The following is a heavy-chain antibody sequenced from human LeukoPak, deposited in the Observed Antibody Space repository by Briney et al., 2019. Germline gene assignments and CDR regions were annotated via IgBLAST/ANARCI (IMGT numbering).Heavy chain of an antibody. D-gene: IGHD3-3*01. V-gene: IGHV4-39*01. Sequence: SETLSLTCTVPGGSISSSSYYWGWIRQPPGKGLEWIGNIYYSGSTYYNPSLKSRVTISVDTSKNQFSLKLSSVTAADTAVYYCARHNYDFWSGFLGPVDYWGQGTLVTVSS. J-gene: IGHJ4*02. CDR2: IYYSGST. CDR1: GGSISSSSYY. CDR3: ARHNYDFWSGFLGPVDY.